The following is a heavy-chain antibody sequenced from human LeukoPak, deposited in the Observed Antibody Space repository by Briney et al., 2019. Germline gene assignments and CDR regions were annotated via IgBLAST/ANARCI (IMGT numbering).Heavy chain of an antibody. CDR3: ARTRPGSSGGKVLGHWFDP. Sequence: ASVKVSCKASGYTFTKYYIHWVRQAPGQGLEWMGMINPSDGATTYAQRFQGRVTMTRDMSTTTVYMDLRSLRSEDTAVYYCARTRPGSSGGKVLGHWFDPWGQGTLVTVSS. J-gene: IGHJ5*02. CDR1: GYTFTKYY. D-gene: IGHD2-15*01. CDR2: INPSDGAT. V-gene: IGHV1-46*01.